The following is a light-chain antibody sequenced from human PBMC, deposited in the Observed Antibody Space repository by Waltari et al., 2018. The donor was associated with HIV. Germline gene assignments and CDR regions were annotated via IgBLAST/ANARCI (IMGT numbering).Light chain of an antibody. Sequence: QSVLTQPPSGSGTPGQRVTISCSGSSSNIGNNYVNWYQQLSGTAPKLLISRNHHRPSGVPDRFSGSTSGTSASLAISGLQSEDEADYYCAAWDDSLSGPVFGGGTKLTVL. CDR1: SSNIGNNY. V-gene: IGLV1-47*01. CDR2: RNH. CDR3: AAWDDSLSGPV. J-gene: IGLJ3*02.